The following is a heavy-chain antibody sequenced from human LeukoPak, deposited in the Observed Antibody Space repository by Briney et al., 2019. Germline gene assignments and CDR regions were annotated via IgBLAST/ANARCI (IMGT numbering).Heavy chain of an antibody. Sequence: GGSLRLSCGGSGFTFSGYWMHWVRQGPGKGLVWVSRIKSDGSDTSYADSVEGRFTISRDNAKNTLYLQLSSLRADDTAVYYCARAMAGDYGMDVWGQGTTVTVSS. CDR1: GFTFSGYW. V-gene: IGHV3-74*01. CDR2: IKSDGSDT. J-gene: IGHJ6*02. D-gene: IGHD6-19*01. CDR3: ARAMAGDYGMDV.